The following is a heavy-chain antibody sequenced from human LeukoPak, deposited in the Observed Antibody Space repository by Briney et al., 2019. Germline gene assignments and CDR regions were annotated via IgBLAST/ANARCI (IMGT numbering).Heavy chain of an antibody. CDR3: ASRVVTATFDAFDI. V-gene: IGHV3-21*01. CDR2: ITSSSSYI. Sequence: GGSLRLSCAASGFTFSSYSMNWVRQAPGKGLEWVSSITSSSSYIYYADSVKGRFTVSRDNAKNSLYLQMNSLRAEDTAVYYCASRVVTATFDAFDIWGQGTMVTVSS. J-gene: IGHJ3*02. D-gene: IGHD2-21*02. CDR1: GFTFSSYS.